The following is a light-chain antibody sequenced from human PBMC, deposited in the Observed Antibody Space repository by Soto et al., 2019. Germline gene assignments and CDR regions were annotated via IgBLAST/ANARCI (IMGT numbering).Light chain of an antibody. V-gene: IGKV3-11*01. Sequence: EIVLTQSPATLSLSQGIRATLSCGASKSVSSSLAWYQQKPGQAPRLLIYDASNRATGIPARFSGSGSGTDFTLTITSLEPEDFAVYYCQQRSNWPSTFGGGTKVEIK. CDR2: DAS. CDR1: KSVSSS. CDR3: QQRSNWPST. J-gene: IGKJ4*01.